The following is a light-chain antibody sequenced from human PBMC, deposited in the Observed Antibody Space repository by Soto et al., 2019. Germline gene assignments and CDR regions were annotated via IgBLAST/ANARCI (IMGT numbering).Light chain of an antibody. Sequence: DIQLTQSPSFLSASVGDRVTITCRASQTISSHLNWYQQKPGKAPKLLIYAASSLQSGVPSRFSGSGSGTDFTLTISSLQPEDFATYYCQQSYSTPRTFGQGTKVDIK. CDR1: QTISSH. J-gene: IGKJ1*01. V-gene: IGKV1-39*01. CDR3: QQSYSTPRT. CDR2: AAS.